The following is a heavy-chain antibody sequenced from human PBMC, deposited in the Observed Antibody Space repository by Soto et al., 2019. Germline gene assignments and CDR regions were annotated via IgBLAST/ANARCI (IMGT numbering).Heavy chain of an antibody. D-gene: IGHD3-22*01. J-gene: IGHJ3*02. CDR2: IIPIFGTA. CDR3: AGEGDYYYSSGQGGAFDI. Sequence: QVQLVQSGAEVKKPGSSVKVSCKASGGTFSSYAISWVRQAPGQGLEGMGGIIPIFGTANYAQKFQGRVTITGDESTRTAYMEVSSLRSEDTAVYYCAGEGDYYYSSGQGGAFDIWGQGTMVTVSS. V-gene: IGHV1-69*01. CDR1: GGTFSSYA.